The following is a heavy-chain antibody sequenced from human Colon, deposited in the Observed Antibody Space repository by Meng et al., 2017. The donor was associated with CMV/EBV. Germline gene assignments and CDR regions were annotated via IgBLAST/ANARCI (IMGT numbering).Heavy chain of an antibody. J-gene: IGHJ5*02. CDR2: IYYSGST. V-gene: IGHV4-61*08. D-gene: IGHD3-3*01. Sequence: SETLSLTCTVSGGSVSSGGYFWGWIRQPPGKGLEWIGYIYYSGSTNCNPSLKSRVTISVDTSKNQFSLKLSSVTAADTAVYYCARHKTIFGVTPGNWFDPWGQGTLVTVSS. CDR3: ARHKTIFGVTPGNWFDP. CDR1: GGSVSSGGYF.